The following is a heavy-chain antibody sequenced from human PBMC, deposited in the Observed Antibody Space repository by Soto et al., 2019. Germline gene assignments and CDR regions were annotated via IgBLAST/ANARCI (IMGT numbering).Heavy chain of an antibody. Sequence: QVQLQQWGAGLLKPSETLSLTCAVYGGSFSGYYWSWIRQPPGKGLEWIGEINHSGSTNYNPSLKSRVTISVDTSKTQFSLKLSSVTAADTAVYYCARVGYCSSTSCVNFDYWGQGTLVTVSS. V-gene: IGHV4-34*01. CDR3: ARVGYCSSTSCVNFDY. D-gene: IGHD2-2*01. J-gene: IGHJ4*02. CDR2: INHSGST. CDR1: GGSFSGYY.